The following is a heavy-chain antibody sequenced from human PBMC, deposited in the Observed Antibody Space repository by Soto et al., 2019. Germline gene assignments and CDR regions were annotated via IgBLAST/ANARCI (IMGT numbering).Heavy chain of an antibody. Sequence: GASVKVSCQASGGTFSSYTISWVRQAPGQGLECMGWIIPIVGTANYAQKFQGRVTITADKSTSTAYMELSSLRSEDTAVYYCARTEYSSSWYSWFDPWGRGTLVTVSS. V-gene: IGHV1-69*08. J-gene: IGHJ5*02. CDR1: GGTFSSYT. CDR3: ARTEYSSSWYSWFDP. CDR2: IIPIVGTA. D-gene: IGHD6-13*01.